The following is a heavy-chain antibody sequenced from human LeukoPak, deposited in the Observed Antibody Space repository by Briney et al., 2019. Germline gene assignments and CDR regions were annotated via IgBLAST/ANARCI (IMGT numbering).Heavy chain of an antibody. CDR1: GFTVGTNY. CDR2: FYSGGSA. V-gene: IGHV3-66*01. Sequence: GGSLRLSCAASGFTVGTNYMSWVRQAPGKGLEWVSVFYSGGSAYYADSVKGRFTISRDNSKNTLYLQMNSLRAEDTAVYYCARDRSDGMDVWGQGTTVTVSS. J-gene: IGHJ6*02. CDR3: ARDRSDGMDV.